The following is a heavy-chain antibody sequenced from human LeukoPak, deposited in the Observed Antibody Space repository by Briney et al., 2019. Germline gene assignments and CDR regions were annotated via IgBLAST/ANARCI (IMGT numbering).Heavy chain of an antibody. CDR2: MNPNSGNT. CDR1: GGTFISYA. J-gene: IGHJ4*02. Sequence: GSSVKVSCKASGGTFISYAISWVRQAPGQGLEWMGWMNPNSGNTGYAQKFQGRVTMTRNTSISTAYMELSSLRSEDTAVYYCARSLDFWSGYSVDYWGQGTLVTVSS. CDR3: ARSLDFWSGYSVDY. D-gene: IGHD3-3*01. V-gene: IGHV1-8*02.